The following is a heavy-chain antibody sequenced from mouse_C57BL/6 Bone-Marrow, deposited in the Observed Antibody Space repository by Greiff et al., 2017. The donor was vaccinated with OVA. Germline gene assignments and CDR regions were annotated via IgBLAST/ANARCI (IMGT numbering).Heavy chain of an antibody. J-gene: IGHJ4*01. Sequence: QVQLKQSGAELVRPGASVKMSCKASGYTFTSYNMHWVKQTPRQGLEWIGAIYPGKGDNYYNQKFKGKATLTVDKSSSTAYMQLSSLTSEDSAVYYCAREDGGYYFLMDYWGQGTSVTVSS. V-gene: IGHV1-12*01. CDR3: AREDGGYYFLMDY. CDR2: IYPGKGDN. D-gene: IGHD2-3*01. CDR1: GYTFTSYN.